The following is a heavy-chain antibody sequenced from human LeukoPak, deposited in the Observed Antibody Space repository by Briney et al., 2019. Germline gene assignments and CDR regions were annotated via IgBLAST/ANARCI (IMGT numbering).Heavy chain of an antibody. J-gene: IGHJ6*01. V-gene: IGHV3-21*01. CDR1: GFTSSSYA. CDR3: ARGSEGYCSGGGCYYGMDV. D-gene: IGHD2-15*01. CDR2: ISSSSNYI. Sequence: GGSLRLSCAASGFTSSSYAMSGVRPAPGEGLEWVSYISSSSNYIYYADSVKGRFTISRDNAENSLYLQMDSLRAEDTAVYYCARGSEGYCSGGGCYYGMDVWGQGTTVTVSS.